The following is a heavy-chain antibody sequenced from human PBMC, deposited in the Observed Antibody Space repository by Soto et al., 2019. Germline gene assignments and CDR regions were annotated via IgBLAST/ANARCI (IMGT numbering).Heavy chain of an antibody. D-gene: IGHD3-16*01. Sequence: PSETLSLTCPVSGYSITNNYWGWIRQPPGKGLEWIGYVYYSGATNYNPSLKSRVSMSPDPSRNQFSLKLTSVTAADTAVYYCARAMGDWGTYYYYYGMDVWGQGTMVTVSS. CDR2: VYYSGAT. CDR3: ARAMGDWGTYYYYYGMDV. J-gene: IGHJ6*02. V-gene: IGHV4-59*01. CDR1: GYSITNNY.